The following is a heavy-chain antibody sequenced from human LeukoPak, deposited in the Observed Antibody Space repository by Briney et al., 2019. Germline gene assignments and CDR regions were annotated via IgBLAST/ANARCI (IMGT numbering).Heavy chain of an antibody. D-gene: IGHD5-12*01. J-gene: IGHJ3*02. CDR3: AREMVASGAFDI. CDR1: GGSISSYY. V-gene: IGHV4-59*01. CDR2: VYYSGST. Sequence: SETLSLTCTVSGGSISSYYWSWIRRPPGKGLEGIGYVYYSGSTNYNPSLKSRVTISVDTSKNQFSLKLSSVTAADTAVYYCAREMVASGAFDIWGQGTMVTVSS.